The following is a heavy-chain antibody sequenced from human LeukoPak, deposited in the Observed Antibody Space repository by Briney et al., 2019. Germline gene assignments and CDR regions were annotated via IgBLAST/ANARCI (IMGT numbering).Heavy chain of an antibody. V-gene: IGHV3-74*01. Sequence: GGSLRLSCAASGFTFSRYWMHWVRQAPGKGLVWVSRINSDGSSTNYADSVKGRFTISRDNTKNTLYLQMNSLRVEDTAVYYCASSSGGFNWFDPWGQGTLVTVSS. CDR3: ASSSGGFNWFDP. CDR1: GFTFSRYW. J-gene: IGHJ5*02. D-gene: IGHD3-22*01. CDR2: INSDGSST.